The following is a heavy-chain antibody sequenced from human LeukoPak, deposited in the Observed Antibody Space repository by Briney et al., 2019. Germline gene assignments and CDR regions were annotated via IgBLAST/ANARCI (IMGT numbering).Heavy chain of an antibody. D-gene: IGHD2-2*02. Sequence: GGSLRLSCAAYGFTFSNYAMHWVRQAPGKGLEWVAVTSGDGSRTYHADSVKGRFTISRDNSKNTLYLQMNSLRAEDTAVYYCAKLESGYCGTTSCYRFDYWGQGALVTVSS. CDR2: TSGDGSRT. CDR1: GFTFSNYA. J-gene: IGHJ4*02. CDR3: AKLESGYCGTTSCYRFDY. V-gene: IGHV3-30-3*02.